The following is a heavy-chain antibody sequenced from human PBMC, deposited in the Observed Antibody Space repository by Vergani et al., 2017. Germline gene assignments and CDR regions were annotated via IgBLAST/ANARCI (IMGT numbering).Heavy chain of an antibody. J-gene: IGHJ5*02. CDR1: GFTFSNAW. V-gene: IGHV3-15*01. CDR3: AREGPLLLVSGWFDP. CDR2: IKSKTDGGTT. Sequence: VQLVESGGGLVKPGGSLRLSCAASGFTFSNAWMSWVRQAPGKGLEWVGRIKSKTDGGTTDYAAPVKGRFTISRDDSKNTLYLQMNSLKTEDTAVYYCAREGPLLLVSGWFDPWGQGTLVTVSS. D-gene: IGHD3-10*01.